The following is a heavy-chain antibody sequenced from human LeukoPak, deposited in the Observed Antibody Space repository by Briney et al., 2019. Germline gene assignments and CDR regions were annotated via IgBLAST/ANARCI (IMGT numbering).Heavy chain of an antibody. CDR1: GFTFSSHR. D-gene: IGHD3-22*01. V-gene: IGHV3-74*01. CDR3: VRLTFYEGRGHYPDH. J-gene: IGHJ4*02. CDR2: ISSDGTSA. Sequence: GGSLRLSCGASGFTFSSHRMHWVRQAPREAPAWVARISSDGTSAVYADSVRGRFTVSRDNAKSTTFLQMDSLRAEDTAVYYCVRLTFYEGRGHYPDHWGQGTLVTVSS.